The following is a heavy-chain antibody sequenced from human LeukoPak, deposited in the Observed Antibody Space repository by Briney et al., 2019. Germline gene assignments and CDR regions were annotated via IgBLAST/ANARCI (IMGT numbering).Heavy chain of an antibody. V-gene: IGHV1-18*01. D-gene: IGHD3-22*01. CDR2: ISTYNGNT. CDR1: GGTFSSYA. CDR3: ARDQYNYDTSGYSY. Sequence: GASVKVSCKASGGTFSSYAISWVRQAPGQGLEWMGWISTYNGNTKYAQNLQGRVTMTTDTSTSTAHIELRSLRSDDTAVYYCARDQYNYDTSGYSYWGQGTLVIVSS. J-gene: IGHJ4*02.